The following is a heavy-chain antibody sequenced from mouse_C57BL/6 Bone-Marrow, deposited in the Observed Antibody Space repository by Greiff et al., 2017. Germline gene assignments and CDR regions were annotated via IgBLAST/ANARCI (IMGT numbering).Heavy chain of an antibody. V-gene: IGHV1-69*01. J-gene: IGHJ3*01. D-gene: IGHD2-2*01. CDR1: GYTFTSYW. Sequence: QVQLQQPGAELVMPGASVKLSCKASGYTFTSYWMHWVKQRPGQGLEWIGEIDPSDSYTNYNQQFKGKSTLTVDKSSSTAYMQLSSLTTEDSAVYYCARLGVTTPLAYWGQGTLVTVSA. CDR3: ARLGVTTPLAY. CDR2: IDPSDSYT.